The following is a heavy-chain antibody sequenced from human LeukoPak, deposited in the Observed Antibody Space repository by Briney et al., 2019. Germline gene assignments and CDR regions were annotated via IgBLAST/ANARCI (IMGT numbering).Heavy chain of an antibody. CDR2: IIPIFGTA. CDR3: ARDPEAWNDAFDN. V-gene: IGHV1-69*05. CDR1: GGTFSSYA. D-gene: IGHD1-1*01. Sequence: GASVKVSCKASGGTFSSYAISWVRQAPGQGLEWMGRIIPIFGTANYAQKFQGRVTITTDESTSTAYMELSSLRSEDTAVYYCARDPEAWNDAFDNWGQGTMVTVSS. J-gene: IGHJ3*02.